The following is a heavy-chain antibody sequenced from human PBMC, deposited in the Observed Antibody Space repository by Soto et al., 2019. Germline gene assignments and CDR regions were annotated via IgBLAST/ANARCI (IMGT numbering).Heavy chain of an antibody. Sequence: QLQLQESGPGLVKPSETLSLTCTVSGGSISSSSYYWGWIRQPPGKGLEWIGSIYYSGSTYYNPSLKSRVTIAVDTSKNQFSLKLSSVTAADTAVYYCARHDCSGGSCSLYDAFDIWGQGTMVTVSS. D-gene: IGHD2-15*01. CDR3: ARHDCSGGSCSLYDAFDI. V-gene: IGHV4-39*01. J-gene: IGHJ3*02. CDR1: GGSISSSSYY. CDR2: IYYSGST.